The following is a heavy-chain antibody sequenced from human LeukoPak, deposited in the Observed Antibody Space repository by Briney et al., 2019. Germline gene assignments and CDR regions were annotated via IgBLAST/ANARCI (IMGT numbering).Heavy chain of an antibody. V-gene: IGHV1-2*02. CDR2: INPNSGGT. CDR1: AYTFTDYY. J-gene: IGHJ3*02. CDR3: ATTLHIVVVTWHAFDI. D-gene: IGHD2-21*02. Sequence: ASVKVSCKASAYTFTDYYMHWVRQAPGQGLEWMGWINPNSGGTNYAPTFQGRVTMTRDTSISTAYMELSRLTSDDTTIYYCATTLHIVVVTWHAFDIWGQGTMVTVSS.